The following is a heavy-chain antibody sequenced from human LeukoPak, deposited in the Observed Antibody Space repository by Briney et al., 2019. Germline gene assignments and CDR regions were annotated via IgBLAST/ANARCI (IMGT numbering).Heavy chain of an antibody. V-gene: IGHV1-69*05. J-gene: IGHJ3*02. CDR2: IIPIFGTA. Sequence: SVKVSCKASGGTFSSYAISWVRQAPGQGLEWMGGIIPIFGTANYAQKFQGRGTITTDESTSTAYMELSSLRSEDTAVYYCASTMWIQLWPIHDAFDIWGQGTMVTVSS. D-gene: IGHD5-18*01. CDR3: ASTMWIQLWPIHDAFDI. CDR1: GGTFSSYA.